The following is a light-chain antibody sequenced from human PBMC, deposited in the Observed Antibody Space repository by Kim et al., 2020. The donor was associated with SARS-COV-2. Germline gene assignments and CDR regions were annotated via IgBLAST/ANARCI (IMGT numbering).Light chain of an antibody. V-gene: IGKV1-27*01. CDR2: AAS. J-gene: IGKJ1*01. CDR1: QDISNS. Sequence: DIQMTQSPSSLSVSVGDRVTITCRASQDISNSLAWYQQKPGKVPQLLIYAASALQSGVPSRFSGSGSGTDFTLTISSLQPEDVATYYCKKYNSAPWTLGPGTKVYIK. CDR3: KKYNSAPWT.